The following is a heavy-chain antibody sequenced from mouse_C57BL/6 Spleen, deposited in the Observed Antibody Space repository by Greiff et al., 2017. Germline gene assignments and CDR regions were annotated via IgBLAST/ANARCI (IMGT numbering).Heavy chain of an antibody. J-gene: IGHJ4*01. CDR2: IYPGDGDT. CDR3: ARWMIKNAMDY. V-gene: IGHV1-82*01. D-gene: IGHD2-4*01. CDR1: GYAFSSSW. Sequence: QVQLKQSGPELVKPGASVKISCKASGYAFSSSWMNWVKQRPGKGLEWIGRIYPGDGDTNYNGKFKGKATLTADKSSSTAYMQLSSLTSEDSAVYFCARWMIKNAMDYWGQGTSVTVSS.